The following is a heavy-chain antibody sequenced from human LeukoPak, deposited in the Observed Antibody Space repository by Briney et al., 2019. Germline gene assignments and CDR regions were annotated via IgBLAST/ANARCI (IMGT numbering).Heavy chain of an antibody. CDR2: IYTSGST. Sequence: SETLSLTCTVSGGSISSYYWSWIRQPAGKGLEWIGRIYTSGSTNYNPSLKSRVTMSVDTSKKQFSLKLSSVTAADTAVYYCARDRITMVRGVMGGYNWFDPWGQGTLVTVSS. D-gene: IGHD3-10*01. CDR1: GGSISSYY. J-gene: IGHJ5*02. CDR3: ARDRITMVRGVMGGYNWFDP. V-gene: IGHV4-4*07.